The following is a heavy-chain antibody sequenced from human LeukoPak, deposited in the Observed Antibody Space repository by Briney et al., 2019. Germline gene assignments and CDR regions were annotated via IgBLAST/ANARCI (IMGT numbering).Heavy chain of an antibody. V-gene: IGHV1-2*02. CDR1: GYTFTGYF. D-gene: IGHD5-18*01. Sequence: ASVKVSSTASGYTFTGYFMHWVRPAPGQGLEWMGWNNPNSGGTNYAQKFQGRVTMTRDTSISTAYMELSSLRSDDTAVYYCARGGIQLWFLVDYWGQGTLVTVSS. J-gene: IGHJ4*02. CDR2: NNPNSGGT. CDR3: ARGGIQLWFLVDY.